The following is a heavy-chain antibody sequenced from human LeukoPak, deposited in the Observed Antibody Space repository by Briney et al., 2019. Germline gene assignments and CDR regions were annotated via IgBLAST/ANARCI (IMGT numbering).Heavy chain of an antibody. D-gene: IGHD4-23*01. CDR3: ARLSPYGGIAY. J-gene: IGHJ4*02. CDR2: ISGNGGNT. Sequence: GGSLRLSCAASGFTFSSYAMSWVRQAPGKGLEWVSAISGNGGNTYYADFVKGRFTISRDNSKNTLYLQMNSLRAEDTAVYYCARLSPYGGIAYWGQGTLVTVSS. CDR1: GFTFSSYA. V-gene: IGHV3-23*01.